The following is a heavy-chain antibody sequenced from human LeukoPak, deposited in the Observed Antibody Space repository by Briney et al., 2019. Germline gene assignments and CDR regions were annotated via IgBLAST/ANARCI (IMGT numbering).Heavy chain of an antibody. CDR2: THADAIHGNNK. J-gene: IGHJ4*02. V-gene: IGHV3-30*02. CDR1: GFPFSTYG. D-gene: IGHD3-22*01. Sequence: GGSLRLSCAASGFPFSTYGLHWVRQAPGKGLEWVAVTHADAIHGNNKYYADSVKGRFTISRDNSKNTFYLQVDSLRAEDTAVYFCVTGGGYYYDHWGQGALVIVSS. CDR3: VTGGGYYYDH.